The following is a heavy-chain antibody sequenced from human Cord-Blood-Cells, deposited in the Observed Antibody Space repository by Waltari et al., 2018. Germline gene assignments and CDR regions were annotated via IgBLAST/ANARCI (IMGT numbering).Heavy chain of an antibody. CDR2: IIPILGIA. CDR1: GGPFSSSA. Sequence: QVQLVQSGAEVKKPGSSVTVSCKASGGPFSSSAISWVRQAPGQGLEWMGRIIPILGIANYAQKFQGRVTITADKSTSTAYMELSSLRSEDTAVYYCARALELRWNWFDPWGQGTLVTVSS. J-gene: IGHJ5*02. D-gene: IGHD1-7*01. V-gene: IGHV1-69*09. CDR3: ARALELRWNWFDP.